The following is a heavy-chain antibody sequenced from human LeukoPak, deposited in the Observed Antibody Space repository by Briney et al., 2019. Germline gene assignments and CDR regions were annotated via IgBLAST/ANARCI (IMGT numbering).Heavy chain of an antibody. Sequence: GGSLGLSCAASGFTFSNYAMSWVRQAPGKGLEWVSAISGSGGSTYYADSVKGRFTISRDNSKNTLYLQMNSLRAEDTAVYYCAKVALRMTTVTSPWDYWGQGTLVTVSS. CDR2: ISGSGGST. CDR3: AKVALRMTTVTSPWDY. V-gene: IGHV3-23*01. D-gene: IGHD4-11*01. J-gene: IGHJ4*02. CDR1: GFTFSNYA.